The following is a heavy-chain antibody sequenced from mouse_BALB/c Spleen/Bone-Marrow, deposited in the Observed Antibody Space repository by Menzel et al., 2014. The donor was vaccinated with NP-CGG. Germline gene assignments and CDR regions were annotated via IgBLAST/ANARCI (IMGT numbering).Heavy chain of an antibody. V-gene: IGHV5-17*02. Sequence: DVKLVESGGGLVQPGGSRKLSCAASGFTFSSFGMHWVRQAPEKGLEWVAYISSGSSPIFYADTEKGRFTISRDNPKNTLFLQMTSVRSGDTGMYYCTRGGNLDDFDYWGQGTTLTVSS. CDR1: GFTFSSFG. J-gene: IGHJ2*01. CDR2: ISSGSSPI. CDR3: TRGGNLDDFDY.